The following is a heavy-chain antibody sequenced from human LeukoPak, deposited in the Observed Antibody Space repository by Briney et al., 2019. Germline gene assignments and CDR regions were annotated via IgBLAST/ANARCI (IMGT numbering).Heavy chain of an antibody. D-gene: IGHD6-6*01. V-gene: IGHV4-30-2*01. CDR1: GDSITSGGYY. Sequence: SQTLSLICTVSGDSITSGGYYWSWLRQPPGKGLEWIGYIHQSGDTYSNPSLRSRVTVSADRSNNQFSLRVSSVTAADTAVYYCERMLAARPDDDRWGQGTLVTVSS. J-gene: IGHJ5*02. CDR3: ERMLAARPDDDR. CDR2: IHQSGDT.